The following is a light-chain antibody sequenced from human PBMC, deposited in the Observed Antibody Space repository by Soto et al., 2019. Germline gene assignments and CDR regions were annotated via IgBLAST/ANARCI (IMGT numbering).Light chain of an antibody. J-gene: IGKJ2*01. CDR1: QRVSTRY. CDR2: GAY. CDR3: QQYGSSPEYT. Sequence: EIVLTQSPDTLSLSPGERATLSCRASQRVSTRYFAWYQQKPGQAPRLLIYGAYSTATGIPNRFSGSGSGTDFTLTISRLEPEYFAVYYCQQYGSSPEYTFGQGTQLEIK. V-gene: IGKV3-20*01.